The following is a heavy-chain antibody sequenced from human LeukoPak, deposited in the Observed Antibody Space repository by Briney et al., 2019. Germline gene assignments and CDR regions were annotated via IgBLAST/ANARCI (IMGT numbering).Heavy chain of an antibody. J-gene: IGHJ4*02. CDR2: ISGSGGNT. CDR1: GFTFSTYG. V-gene: IGHV3-21*01. Sequence: GRSLRLSCAASGFTFSTYGMHWVRQAPGKGLEWVSAISGSGGNTYHADSVKGRFTISRDNAKSSLYLQMDSLRAEDTAVYYCATGGSSGHYFDYWGQGTLVTVSS. CDR3: ATGGSSGHYFDY. D-gene: IGHD6-6*01.